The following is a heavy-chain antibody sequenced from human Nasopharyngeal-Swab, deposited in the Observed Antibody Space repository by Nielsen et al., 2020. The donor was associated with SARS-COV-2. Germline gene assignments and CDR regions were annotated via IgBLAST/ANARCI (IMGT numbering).Heavy chain of an antibody. D-gene: IGHD1-14*01. J-gene: IGHJ4*02. CDR2: ISSSSSYI. CDR3: ARSEPYFDY. CDR1: GFTFSSYS. V-gene: IGHV3-21*04. Sequence: GESLKISCAASGFTFSSYSMNWVRQAPGKGLEWVSSISSSSSYIYYADSVKGRFTISRDNAKNSLYLQMNSLRAEDTAVYYCARSEPYFDYWGQGTLVTVSS.